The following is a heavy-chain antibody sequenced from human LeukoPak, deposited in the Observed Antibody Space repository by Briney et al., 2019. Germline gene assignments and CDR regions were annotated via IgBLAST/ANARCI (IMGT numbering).Heavy chain of an antibody. CDR3: ARGGLVSAASYYYYYGMDV. V-gene: IGHV1-2*02. CDR2: IKPSSGGT. Sequence: ASVKVSCKASGYTFTGYYMHWVRQAPGQGLEWMGWIKPSSGGTNYAQKFQGRVTMTRDTSISTAYMELSRLRSDDTAVYYCARGGLVSAASYYYYYGMDVWGQGTTVTVSS. D-gene: IGHD3-16*01. J-gene: IGHJ6*02. CDR1: GYTFTGYY.